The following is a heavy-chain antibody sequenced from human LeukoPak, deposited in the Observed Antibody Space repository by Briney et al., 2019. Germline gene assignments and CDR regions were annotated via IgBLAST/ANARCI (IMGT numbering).Heavy chain of an antibody. J-gene: IGHJ4*02. CDR3: AKGGYSYEIYFDY. Sequence: GGSLRLSCAASGSTFSSYAMSWVRQAPGKGLEWVSAISGSGGSTYYADSVKGRFTISRDNSKNTLYLQMNSLRAEDTAVYYCAKGGYSYEIYFDYWGQGTLVTVSS. CDR2: ISGSGGST. V-gene: IGHV3-23*01. CDR1: GSTFSSYA. D-gene: IGHD5-18*01.